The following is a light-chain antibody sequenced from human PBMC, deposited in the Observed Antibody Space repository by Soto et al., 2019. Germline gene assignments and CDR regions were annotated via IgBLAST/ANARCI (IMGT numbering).Light chain of an antibody. V-gene: IGKV1-13*02. CDR2: RAS. Sequence: AIQLTQSPSSLSASVGDRVTITCRASQGISSALVWYQQKPGQAPKLLIHRASTLATGVPSRISGSGSGTDFTLTISNLQPDDFATYYCQQYKSYSPYTFGQGTK. CDR1: QGISSA. J-gene: IGKJ2*01. CDR3: QQYKSYSPYT.